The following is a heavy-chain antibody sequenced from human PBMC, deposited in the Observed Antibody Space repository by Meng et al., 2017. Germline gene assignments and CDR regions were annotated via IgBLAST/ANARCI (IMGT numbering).Heavy chain of an antibody. Sequence: GESLKISCAASGFTFSSYGMHWVRQAPGKGLEWVAVIWYDGSNKYYADSVKGRFTISRDNSKNTLYLQMNSLRAEDTAVYYCARDGDEECSSTSCLSHGMDVWGQGTTVTVSS. CDR2: IWYDGSNK. J-gene: IGHJ6*02. D-gene: IGHD2-2*01. CDR3: ARDGDEECSSTSCLSHGMDV. V-gene: IGHV3-33*01. CDR1: GFTFSSYG.